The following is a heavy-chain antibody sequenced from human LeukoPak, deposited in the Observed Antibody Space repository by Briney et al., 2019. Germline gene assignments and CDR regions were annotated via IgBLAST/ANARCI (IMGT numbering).Heavy chain of an antibody. Sequence: GGSLRLSCAASGFTFSSYGMHWVRQAPGKGLEWVAFIRYDGSNKYYADSVKGRFTISRDNSKNTLYLQMNSLRAEDTAVHYCAKDEVAVGATDYWGQGTLVTVSS. CDR3: AKDEVAVGATDY. CDR1: GFTFSSYG. D-gene: IGHD1-26*01. V-gene: IGHV3-30*02. J-gene: IGHJ4*02. CDR2: IRYDGSNK.